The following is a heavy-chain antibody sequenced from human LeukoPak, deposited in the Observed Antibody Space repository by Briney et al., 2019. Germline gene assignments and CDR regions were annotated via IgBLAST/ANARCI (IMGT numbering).Heavy chain of an antibody. D-gene: IGHD5-12*01. J-gene: IGHJ4*02. V-gene: IGHV3-30*03. CDR1: GFTFSSYG. CDR2: ISYDGSNK. Sequence: GGSLRLSCAASGFTFSSYGMHWVRQAPGKGLEWVAVISYDGSNKYYADSVKGRFTISRDNSKNTLYLQMNSLRSDDTAVYYCARDALVALPPFDYWGQGTLVTVSS. CDR3: ARDALVALPPFDY.